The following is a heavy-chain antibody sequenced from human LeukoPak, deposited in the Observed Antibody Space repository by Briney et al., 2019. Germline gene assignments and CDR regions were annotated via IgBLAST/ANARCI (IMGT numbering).Heavy chain of an antibody. CDR2: ISWNSGTI. Sequence: PGGSLRLSCAASGFTFDDYAMYWARQAPGKGLEWVSGISWNSGTIDYADSVKGRFTISRDNSKNTLYLQMNSLRAEDTAVYYCARSYGSGYFDIWGQGTMVTVSS. CDR1: GFTFDDYA. CDR3: ARSYGSGYFDI. J-gene: IGHJ3*02. D-gene: IGHD3-10*01. V-gene: IGHV3-9*01.